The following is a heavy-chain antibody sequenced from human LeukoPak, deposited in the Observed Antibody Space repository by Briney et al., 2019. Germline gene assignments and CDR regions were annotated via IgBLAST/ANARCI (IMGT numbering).Heavy chain of an antibody. J-gene: IGHJ4*02. V-gene: IGHV3-30*18. D-gene: IGHD3-16*01. Sequence: GGSLRLSCAASGFTFSSYGMHWVRQAPGKGLEWVAVISYDGSNKYYADSVKGRFTISRDNSKNTLYLQMNSLRAEDTAVYYCAKDGGAGATLDYWGQGTLVTVSS. CDR3: AKDGGAGATLDY. CDR2: ISYDGSNK. CDR1: GFTFSSYG.